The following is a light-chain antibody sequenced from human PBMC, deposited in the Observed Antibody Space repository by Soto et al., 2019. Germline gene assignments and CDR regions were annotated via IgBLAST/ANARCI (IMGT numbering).Light chain of an antibody. CDR3: QHYSNWPPT. V-gene: IGKV3-15*01. CDR1: ESVHRN. J-gene: IGKJ3*01. Sequence: EMVMTQSPATLSVSPVERVTLSCRASESVHRNLAWYQQKPGQGPSLLIYYASTRATGVPDRFTGSGSGTEFTLTISSLQSEDSGVYHCQHYSNWPPTFGPGTKVEIK. CDR2: YAS.